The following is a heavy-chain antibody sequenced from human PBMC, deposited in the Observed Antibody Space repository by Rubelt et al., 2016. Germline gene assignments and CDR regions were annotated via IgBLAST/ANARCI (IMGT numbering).Heavy chain of an antibody. J-gene: IGHJ4*02. CDR3: ARVTSRVDYGDFDY. V-gene: IGHV3-66*01. Sequence: YYADSVKGRFTISRGNSKNTLYLQMNSLRAEDTAVYYCARVTSRVDYGDFDYWGQGTLVTVSS. D-gene: IGHD3-16*01.